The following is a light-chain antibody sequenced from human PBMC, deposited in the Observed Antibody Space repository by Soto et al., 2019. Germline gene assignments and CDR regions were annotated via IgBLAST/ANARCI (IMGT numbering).Light chain of an antibody. V-gene: IGKV3-11*01. J-gene: IGKJ5*01. Sequence: EIVLTRSPATLSLSPGERATLSCRASQSVSNFLAWYQQRPGQAPRLLIYDGSNRATGIPARFGGSGSGTDFTLTIASLEPEDFAVYYCQQRSNWPLTFGQGTRLEIK. CDR2: DGS. CDR1: QSVSNF. CDR3: QQRSNWPLT.